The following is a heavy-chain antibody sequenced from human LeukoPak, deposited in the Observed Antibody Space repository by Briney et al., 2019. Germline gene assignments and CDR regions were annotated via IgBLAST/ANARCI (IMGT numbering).Heavy chain of an antibody. D-gene: IGHD5-18*01. Sequence: GGPLRLSCAASGFTFSSYSMNGFRQPPGKGLEWASSISSSSSYIYYGDSVKGRFTISRDNAKNSLYLQMNSLRAEDTAVYYCATETGYNYGFDHWGQGTLVTVSS. CDR2: ISSSSSYI. V-gene: IGHV3-21*01. CDR1: GFTFSSYS. CDR3: ATETGYNYGFDH. J-gene: IGHJ5*02.